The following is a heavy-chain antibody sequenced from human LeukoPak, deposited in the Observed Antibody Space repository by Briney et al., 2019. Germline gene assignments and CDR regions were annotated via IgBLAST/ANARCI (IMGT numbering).Heavy chain of an antibody. CDR1: GFTFSSHW. Sequence: GGSLRLSCAASGFTFSSHWMYWVRQAPGKGLECVASINQNVSEAYYVDSVRGRFIIFRDNTENSLYLQMKSLRAEDTALYYCASGNNFVYWGQGTLVTVSS. V-gene: IGHV3-7*01. J-gene: IGHJ4*02. CDR2: INQNVSEA. CDR3: ASGNNFVY.